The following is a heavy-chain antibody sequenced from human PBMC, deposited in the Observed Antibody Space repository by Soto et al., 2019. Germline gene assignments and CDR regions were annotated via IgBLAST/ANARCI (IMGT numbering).Heavy chain of an antibody. Sequence: EVQLLESGGGLVQPGGSLRLSCAASGFTFSSYAMSWVRQAPGKGLEWVSAISGSGGSTYYADSVKGRFTISRDNSKNTLYLHMNSLRAEDTAAYYCAKTTIFRVVLKPTFFDYWGQGTLVTVSS. CDR2: ISGSGGST. CDR1: GFTFSSYA. J-gene: IGHJ4*02. D-gene: IGHD3-3*01. V-gene: IGHV3-23*01. CDR3: AKTTIFRVVLKPTFFDY.